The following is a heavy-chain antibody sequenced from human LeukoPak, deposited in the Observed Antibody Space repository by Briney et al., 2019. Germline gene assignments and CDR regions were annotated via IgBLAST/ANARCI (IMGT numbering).Heavy chain of an antibody. Sequence: GGSLRLSCAAFGFTVSSNYMSWVRQAPGKGLEWVANIKQDGSEKFYVDSVKGRFTISRDNAKNSLYLQMNSLRAEDTAVYYCARKAGDYWGQGTLVTVSS. D-gene: IGHD3-10*01. V-gene: IGHV3-7*01. CDR1: GFTVSSNY. CDR3: ARKAGDY. CDR2: IKQDGSEK. J-gene: IGHJ4*02.